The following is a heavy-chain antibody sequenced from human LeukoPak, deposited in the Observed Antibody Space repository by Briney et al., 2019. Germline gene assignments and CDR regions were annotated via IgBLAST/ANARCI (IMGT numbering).Heavy chain of an antibody. CDR3: AREGYLGADFDY. CDR2: IYYSGST. J-gene: IGHJ4*02. CDR1: GGSISSSSYY. Sequence: SETLSLTCTVSGGSISSSSYYWGWIRQPPGKGLEWIGSIYYSGSTYYNPSLKSRVTISVDTSKNQFSLKLSSVTAADTAVYYCAREGYLGADFDYWGQGTLVTVSS. D-gene: IGHD3-10*01. V-gene: IGHV4-39*07.